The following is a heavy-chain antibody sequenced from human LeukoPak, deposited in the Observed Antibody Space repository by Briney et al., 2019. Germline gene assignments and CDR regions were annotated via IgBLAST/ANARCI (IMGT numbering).Heavy chain of an antibody. J-gene: IGHJ4*02. CDR2: ISTSGGST. CDR3: ARKGAVFDY. D-gene: IGHD1-26*01. CDR1: GFTFSSYA. V-gene: IGHV3-23*01. Sequence: GGSLRLSCAASGFTFSSYAMSWVRQAPGKWRQWVSVISTSGGSTYYADSVDGRFTFSRDNSKNTLYLQMNSLRAADTDVYSCARKGAVFDYWGKGTLVTVSS.